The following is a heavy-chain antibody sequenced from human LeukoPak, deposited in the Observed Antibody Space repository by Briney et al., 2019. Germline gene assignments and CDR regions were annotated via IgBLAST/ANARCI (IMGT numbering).Heavy chain of an antibody. D-gene: IGHD6-13*01. CDR2: INHSGST. CDR1: GGSFSGYY. CDR3: ARASSWYPSLDY. V-gene: IGHV4-34*01. J-gene: IGHJ4*02. Sequence: SETLSLTCAVYGGSFSGYYWSWIHQPPGKGLEWIGEINHSGSTNYNPSLKSRVTISVDTSKNQFSLKLSSVTAADTAVYYCARASSWYPSLDYWGQGTLVTVSS.